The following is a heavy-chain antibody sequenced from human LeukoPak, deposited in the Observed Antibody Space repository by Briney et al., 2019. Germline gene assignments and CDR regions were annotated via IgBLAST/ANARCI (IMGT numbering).Heavy chain of an antibody. J-gene: IGHJ4*02. Sequence: GGSLRLSCAASGFTFSSYAMSWVRQAPGKGLEWVSAISGSGGSTYYAGSVKGRFTISRDNSKNTLYLQMNSLRAEDTAVYYCAKMGWGRYCSSTSCYCFDYWGQGTLVTVSS. CDR1: GFTFSSYA. CDR3: AKMGWGRYCSSTSCYCFDY. CDR2: ISGSGGST. D-gene: IGHD2-2*01. V-gene: IGHV3-23*01.